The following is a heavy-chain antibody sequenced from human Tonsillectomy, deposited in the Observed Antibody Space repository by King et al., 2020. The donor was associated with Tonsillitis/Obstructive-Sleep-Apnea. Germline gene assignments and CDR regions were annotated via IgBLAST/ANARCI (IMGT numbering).Heavy chain of an antibody. J-gene: IGHJ5*02. CDR1: GYTFTGYY. CDR2: INPNSGGT. CDR3: ARAETPVVVITGWFAP. V-gene: IGHV1-2*06. Sequence: QLVQSGAEVKKPGASVKVSCKASGYTFTGYYMHWVRQAPGQGLEWMGRINPNSGGTNYAQKFQGRVTMTRDTSISTAYMELCRLRSDDTAVYYCARAETPVVVITGWFAPWGQGTLVTVSS. D-gene: IGHD3-22*01.